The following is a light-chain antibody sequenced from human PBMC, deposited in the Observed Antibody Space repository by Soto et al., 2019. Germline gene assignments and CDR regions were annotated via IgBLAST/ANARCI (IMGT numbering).Light chain of an antibody. J-gene: IGKJ2*03. CDR3: QQSYLSLQS. V-gene: IGKV1-39*01. CDR2: AAS. CDR1: QTFNNY. Sequence: DVQMPQSPSSLSASVGDTVTITCRAGQTFNNYLNWYQHKPGKAPKLLIYAASALQTGVPSRFSACASGTDFTLTITNLQPEDFANYYCQQSYLSLQSFGQGTKLQI.